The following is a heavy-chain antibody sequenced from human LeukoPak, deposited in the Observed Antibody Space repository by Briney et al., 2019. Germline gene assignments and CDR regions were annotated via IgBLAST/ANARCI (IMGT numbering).Heavy chain of an antibody. V-gene: IGHV4-59*01. Sequence: SETLSLTCTVSGVSISSYYWSWIRQPSGKGLEWIGYIYCSRSTNYNPSLKSRVTISVDTSKNQFSLKLSSVTAADTAVYYCARGHHPYYDFWSGYYTGIGQDVFDIWGQGTIVTVSS. J-gene: IGHJ3*02. D-gene: IGHD3-3*01. CDR3: ARGHHPYYDFWSGYYTGIGQDVFDI. CDR2: IYCSRST. CDR1: GVSISSYY.